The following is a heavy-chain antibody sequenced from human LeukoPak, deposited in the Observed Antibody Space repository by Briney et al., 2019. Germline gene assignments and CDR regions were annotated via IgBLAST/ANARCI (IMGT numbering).Heavy chain of an antibody. CDR3: ARQFYDSRGYYWFDP. J-gene: IGHJ5*02. CDR1: GGSIRSSSYY. Sequence: PSETLSLTCTVSGGSIRSSSYYWGWIRQPPGKGLQWIGSIYYSGSTYDNPSLKSRVTISVDTSKNQFSLKLSSVTVADTAVYYCARQFYDSRGYYWFDPWGQGTQVTVSS. D-gene: IGHD3-22*01. V-gene: IGHV4-39*01. CDR2: IYYSGST.